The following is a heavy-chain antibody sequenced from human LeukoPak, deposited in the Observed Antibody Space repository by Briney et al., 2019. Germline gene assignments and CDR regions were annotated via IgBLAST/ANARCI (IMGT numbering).Heavy chain of an antibody. CDR2: IRYDGSNK. Sequence: GGSLRLSCAVSGFTFSSYGMHWVRQAPGKGLEWVAFIRYDGSNKYYADSVKGRFTISRDNSKNTLYLQMNSLRAEDTAVYYCARQYYYGSGSYVYFDYWGQGTLVTVSS. CDR1: GFTFSSYG. V-gene: IGHV3-30*02. D-gene: IGHD3-10*01. CDR3: ARQYYYGSGSYVYFDY. J-gene: IGHJ4*02.